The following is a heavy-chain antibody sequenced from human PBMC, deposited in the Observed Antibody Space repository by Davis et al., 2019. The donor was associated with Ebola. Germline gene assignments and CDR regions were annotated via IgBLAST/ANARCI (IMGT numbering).Heavy chain of an antibody. J-gene: IGHJ5*02. Sequence: SETLSLTCTVSGGSISSYYWSWIRQPPGKGLEWIGYIYYSGSTYYNPSLKSRVTISVDTSKNQFSLKPSSVTAADTAVYYCARDRAFGGVIVIGGWFDPWGQGTLVTVSS. CDR3: ARDRAFGGVIVIGGWFDP. V-gene: IGHV4-59*06. CDR2: IYYSGST. CDR1: GGSISSYY. D-gene: IGHD3-16*02.